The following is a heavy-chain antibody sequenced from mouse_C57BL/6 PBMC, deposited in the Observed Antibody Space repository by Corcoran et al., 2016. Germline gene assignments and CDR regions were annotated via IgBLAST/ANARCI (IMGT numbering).Heavy chain of an antibody. CDR2: ITYDVSKK. CDR1: GFTFRSYG. V-gene: IGHV5-17*01. J-gene: IGHJ1*03. D-gene: IGHD1-1*01. CDR3: AKVMGAYYYDSSGDYGLMDV. Sequence: VQLVESGGGVVQPGRSLRLSCAASGFTFRSYGMPWVRQAPGKGLEWVAVITYDVSKKYYADSVKGRFTSSRDNPKNTLYLQVNSLRAEDTALYCCAKVMGAYYYDSSGDYGLMDVWGKGTTVTVSS.